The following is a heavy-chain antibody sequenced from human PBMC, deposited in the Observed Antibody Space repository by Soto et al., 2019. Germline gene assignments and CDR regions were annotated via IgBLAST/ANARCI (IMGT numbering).Heavy chain of an antibody. CDR1: GFTFSHYY. V-gene: IGHV3-11*01. D-gene: IGHD1-1*01. J-gene: IGHJ4*02. CDR2: ISSSGSTI. CDR3: ARDYGNVYFDY. Sequence: QGQLVDSGGGLVKPGGSLRLSCAASGFTFSHYYMSWILQASGKGLAWVSYISSSGSTIYYADSVKGRFTISRDNAKNSLYLQMNSLRAEDTAVYYCARDYGNVYFDYWGQGTLVTVSS.